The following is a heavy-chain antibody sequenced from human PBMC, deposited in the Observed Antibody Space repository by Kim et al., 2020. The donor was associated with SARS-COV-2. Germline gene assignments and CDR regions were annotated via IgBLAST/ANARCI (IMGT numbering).Heavy chain of an antibody. CDR1: GYTFTSYA. D-gene: IGHD6-19*01. V-gene: IGHV1-3*01. Sequence: ASVKVSCKASGYTFTSYAMHWVRQAPGQRLEWMGWINAGNGNTKYSQKFQGRVTITRDTSASTAYMELSSLRSEDTAVYYCAREGGSGWYRGFDPWGQGTLVTVSS. J-gene: IGHJ5*02. CDR3: AREGGSGWYRGFDP. CDR2: INAGNGNT.